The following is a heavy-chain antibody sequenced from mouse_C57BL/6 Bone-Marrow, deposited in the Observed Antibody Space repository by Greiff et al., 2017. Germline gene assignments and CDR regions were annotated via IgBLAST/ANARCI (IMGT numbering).Heavy chain of an antibody. V-gene: IGHV1-52*01. D-gene: IGHD2-4*01. CDR3: ARTRAMGLRHVYYAMDY. Sequence: QVQLQQPGAELVRPGSSVKLSCKASGYTFTSYWMHWVKQRPIQGLEWIGNIDPSDSETHYNQKFKDKATLTVDKSSSTAYMQLSSLTSEDSAVYYCARTRAMGLRHVYYAMDYWGQGTSVTVSS. CDR1: GYTFTSYW. J-gene: IGHJ4*01. CDR2: IDPSDSET.